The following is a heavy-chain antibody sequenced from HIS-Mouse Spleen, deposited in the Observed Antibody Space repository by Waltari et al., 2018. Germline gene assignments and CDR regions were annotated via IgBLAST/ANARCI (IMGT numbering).Heavy chain of an antibody. CDR3: ARGRSPATVTIGYYFDY. J-gene: IGHJ4*02. D-gene: IGHD4-17*01. CDR1: GGSFSGYY. Sequence: QVQLQQWGAGLLKPSETLSLTCAVYGGSFSGYYWSCIRQPPGQGLEWIGEINHSGSTNYNPSLKSRVTISVDTSKNQFSLKLSSVTAADTAVYYCARGRSPATVTIGYYFDYWGQGTLVTVSS. CDR2: INHSGST. V-gene: IGHV4-34*01.